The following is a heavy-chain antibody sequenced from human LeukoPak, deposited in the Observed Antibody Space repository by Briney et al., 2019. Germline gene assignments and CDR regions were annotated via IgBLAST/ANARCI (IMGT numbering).Heavy chain of an antibody. CDR1: GYTFTSYA. CDR2: IIPIFGTA. D-gene: IGHD2-2*01. J-gene: IGHJ6*03. V-gene: IGHV1-69*05. CDR3: AREVGYCSSTSCYGTDYYYYMDV. Sequence: ASVKVSCKASGYTFTSYAISWVRQAPGQGLEWMGRIIPIFGTANYAQKFQGRVTITTDESTSTAYMELSSLRSEDTAVYYCAREVGYCSSTSCYGTDYYYYMDVWGKGTTVTVSS.